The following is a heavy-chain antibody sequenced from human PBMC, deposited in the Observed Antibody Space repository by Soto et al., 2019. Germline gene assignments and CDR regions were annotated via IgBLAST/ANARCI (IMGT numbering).Heavy chain of an antibody. Sequence: SETLSLTCTVSGGSISSYYWSWIRQPPGKGLEWIGYIYYSGSTNYNPSLKSRVTISVDTSKNQFSLKLSSVTAADTAVYYCARYSGYDSGAFDIWGQGTMVTVSS. V-gene: IGHV4-59*01. D-gene: IGHD5-12*01. CDR2: IYYSGST. CDR3: ARYSGYDSGAFDI. CDR1: GGSISSYY. J-gene: IGHJ3*02.